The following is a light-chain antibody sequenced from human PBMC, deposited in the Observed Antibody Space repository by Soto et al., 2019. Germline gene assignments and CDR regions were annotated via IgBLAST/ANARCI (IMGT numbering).Light chain of an antibody. CDR2: DVS. Sequence: QSPLTQPASVSGSPAKPFTISCTGTSSDVGGYNYVSWYQQHPGKAPKLMIYDVSNRPSGVSNRFSGSKSGNTASLTISGLQAEAEADYYCSSYTSSRTRVFGTGTKVTVL. J-gene: IGLJ1*01. CDR1: SSDVGGYNY. V-gene: IGLV2-14*01. CDR3: SSYTSSRTRV.